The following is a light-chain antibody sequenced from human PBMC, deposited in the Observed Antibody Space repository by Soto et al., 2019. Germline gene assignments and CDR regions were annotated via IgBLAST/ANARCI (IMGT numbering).Light chain of an antibody. V-gene: IGLV4-69*02. J-gene: IGLJ2*01. CDR3: QTWGTGNVV. Sequence: QSVLTQSPSASASLGASVKLTCTLSSRHSSYAIAWHQQQPEKGPRYLMKLNSDGSHSKGDGIPDRFSGSSSGAERYLTISSLQSEDEADYYCQTWGTGNVVFGGGTKVTVL. CDR1: SRHSSYA. CDR2: LNSDGSH.